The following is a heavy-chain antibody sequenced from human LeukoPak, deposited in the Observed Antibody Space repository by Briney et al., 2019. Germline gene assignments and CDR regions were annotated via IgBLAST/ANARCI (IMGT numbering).Heavy chain of an antibody. V-gene: IGHV3-30*02. J-gene: IGHJ4*02. CDR1: GFTFSSYG. CDR2: IRYDGSNK. Sequence: GGSLRLSCAASGFTFSSYGMHWVRQAPGKGLEWVAFIRYDGSNKYYADSVKGRFTISRDNSKNTLYLQMNSLRAEDTAVYYCAKCHYNWNPYYFDYWGQGTLVTVSS. CDR3: AKCHYNWNPYYFDY. D-gene: IGHD1-20*01.